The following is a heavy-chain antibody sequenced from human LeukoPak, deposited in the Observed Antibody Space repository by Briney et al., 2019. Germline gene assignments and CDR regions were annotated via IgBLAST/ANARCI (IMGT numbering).Heavy chain of an antibody. Sequence: GGSLRLSCAASGFTFSSYGMHWVRQAPGKVLVWVSRINSDGSSTSYADSVKGRFTISRDNAKNTLYLQMNSLRAEYTAVYYCARGAYRYGYGFDYWGQGTLVTVSS. J-gene: IGHJ4*02. CDR1: GFTFSSYG. V-gene: IGHV3-74*01. CDR3: ARGAYRYGYGFDY. CDR2: INSDGSST. D-gene: IGHD5-18*01.